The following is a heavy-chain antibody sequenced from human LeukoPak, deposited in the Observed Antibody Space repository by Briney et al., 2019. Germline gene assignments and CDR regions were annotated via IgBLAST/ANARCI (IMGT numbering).Heavy chain of an antibody. CDR2: ISYDGSNK. CDR3: ARDLGDSSGYFPPYYFDY. CDR1: GFTFSSYA. D-gene: IGHD3-22*01. V-gene: IGHV3-30-3*01. Sequence: GRSLRLSCAASGFTFSSYAMHWVRQAPGKGLEWVAVISYDGSNKYYAGSVKGRFTISRDNSKNTLYLQMNSLRAEDTAVYYCARDLGDSSGYFPPYYFDYWGQGTLVTVSS. J-gene: IGHJ4*02.